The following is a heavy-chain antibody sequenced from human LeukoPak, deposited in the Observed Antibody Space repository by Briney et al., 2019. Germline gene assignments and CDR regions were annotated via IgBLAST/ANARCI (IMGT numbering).Heavy chain of an antibody. Sequence: PSETLSLTCTVSGGSISSSSYYWGWIRQPPGKGLEWIGSIYYSGSTYYNPSLKSRVTISVDTSKNQFSLKLSSVTAADTAVYYCARGPTNMITFGGVTPFDYWGQGTLVTVSS. CDR1: GGSISSSSYY. D-gene: IGHD3-16*01. J-gene: IGHJ4*02. V-gene: IGHV4-39*07. CDR2: IYYSGST. CDR3: ARGPTNMITFGGVTPFDY.